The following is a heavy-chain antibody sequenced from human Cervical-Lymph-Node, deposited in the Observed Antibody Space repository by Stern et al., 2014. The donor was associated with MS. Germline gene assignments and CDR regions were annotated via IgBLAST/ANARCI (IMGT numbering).Heavy chain of an antibody. CDR1: GSPFVASG. Sequence: QLVVYAGAFVQPARSPRLSGAASGSPFVASGLPRVRQDPRSGPLWVSGLSWHRGCIGYAEAGEGRFAISRNNAKNSLYLQMNSLRPEDTGFYYCVKDRSGWLWRGDYYHYGLDVWGQGTTVIVSS. V-gene: IGHV3-9*01. CDR3: VKDRSGWLWRGDYYHYGLDV. CDR2: LSWHRGCI. D-gene: IGHD6-19*01. J-gene: IGHJ6*02.